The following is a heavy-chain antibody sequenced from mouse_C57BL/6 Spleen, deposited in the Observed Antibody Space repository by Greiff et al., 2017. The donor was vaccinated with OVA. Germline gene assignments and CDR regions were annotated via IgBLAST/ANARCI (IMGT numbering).Heavy chain of an antibody. CDR2: ISDGGSYT. CDR3: ARDRDWDSVDY. V-gene: IGHV5-4*01. CDR1: GFTFSSSA. J-gene: IGHJ2*01. D-gene: IGHD4-1*01. Sequence: EVQVEESGGGLVKPGGSLKLSCAASGFTFSSSAMSWVRQTPVTRLEWVATISDGGSYTYYPDNVKGRFTLSRDNAKNNRYLHMSHRKSEDTAMEYGARDRDWDSVDYWGQGTTRTVAA.